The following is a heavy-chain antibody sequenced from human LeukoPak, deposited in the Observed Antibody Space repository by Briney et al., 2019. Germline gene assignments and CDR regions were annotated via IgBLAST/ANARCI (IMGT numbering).Heavy chain of an antibody. CDR3: ARSYCSGGNCYSGRNVFDI. CDR2: LYSDDST. J-gene: IGHJ3*02. Sequence: PGGSLRPSCAASGFTVSSSYMSWVRQAPGKGLECVSLLYSDDSTYYADSVKGRFIISRDNSKNTLYLQMSSLRAEDTAVYYCARSYCSGGNCYSGRNVFDIWGQGTMVTVSS. V-gene: IGHV3-53*01. CDR1: GFTVSSSY. D-gene: IGHD2-15*01.